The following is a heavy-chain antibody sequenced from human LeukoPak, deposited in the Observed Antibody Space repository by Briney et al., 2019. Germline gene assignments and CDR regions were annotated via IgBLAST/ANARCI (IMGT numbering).Heavy chain of an antibody. CDR1: GGSISSYY. J-gene: IGHJ4*02. CDR3: ARRSVGYSGYDEAYCGGDCYPGSYGFDY. V-gene: IGHV4-59*08. CDR2: IYYSGST. D-gene: IGHD2-21*02. Sequence: SETLSLTCTVSGGSISSYYWSWIRQPPGKGLEWIGYIYYSGSTNYNPSLKSRVTISVDTSKNQFSLKLSSVTAADTAVYYCARRSVGYSGYDEAYCGGDCYPGSYGFDYWGQGTLVTVSS.